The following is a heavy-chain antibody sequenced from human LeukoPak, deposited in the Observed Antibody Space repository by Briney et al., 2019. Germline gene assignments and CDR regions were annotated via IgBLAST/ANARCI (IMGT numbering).Heavy chain of an antibody. D-gene: IGHD5-18*01. J-gene: IGHJ4*02. CDR3: ARGTAMVTGIDY. CDR1: GGSISSYY. CDR2: IYYSGST. Sequence: SETLSLTCTVSGGSISSYYWSWIRQPPGKGLEWIGYIYYSGSTNYNPSLKSRVTISVDTSKNQFSLKLSSVTAADTAVYDCARGTAMVTGIDYWGQGTLVTVSS. V-gene: IGHV4-59*01.